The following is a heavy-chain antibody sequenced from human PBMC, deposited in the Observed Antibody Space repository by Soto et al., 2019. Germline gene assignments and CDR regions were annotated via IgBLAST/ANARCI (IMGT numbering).Heavy chain of an antibody. CDR3: AAGGGLPRYY. J-gene: IGHJ4*02. CDR2: IYHSGRP. CDR1: GGSISSGGYS. V-gene: IGHV4-30-2*01. D-gene: IGHD5-12*01. Sequence: QLQLQESGSGLVKPSQTLSLTCAVSGGSISSGGYSWSWIRQPPGKGLEWIGYIYHSGRPYYNPSLKSRVTISVDRSKNQFSLQLSSVTAADTAVYYCAAGGGLPRYYWGQGTLVTVSS.